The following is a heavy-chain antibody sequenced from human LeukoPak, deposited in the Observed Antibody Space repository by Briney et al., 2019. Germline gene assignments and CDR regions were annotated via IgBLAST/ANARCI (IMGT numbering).Heavy chain of an antibody. V-gene: IGHV4-34*01. Sequence: SETLSLTCAVYSGSFSGYYWSWIRQPPGKGLEWIGEINHSGSTNYNPSLKSRVTISVDTSKNQFSLKLSSVTAADTAVYYCASIYSGRPWGQGTLVTVSS. J-gene: IGHJ4*02. CDR1: SGSFSGYY. D-gene: IGHD1-26*01. CDR2: INHSGST. CDR3: ASIYSGRP.